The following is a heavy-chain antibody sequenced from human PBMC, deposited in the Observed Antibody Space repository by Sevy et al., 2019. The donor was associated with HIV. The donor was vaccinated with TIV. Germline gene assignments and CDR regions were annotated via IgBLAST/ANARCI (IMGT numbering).Heavy chain of an antibody. V-gene: IGHV1-69*13. CDR2: IIPMFGTS. Sequence: ASVKVSCKASGGTFSSYDISWVRQAPGQGLEWMGQIIPMFGTSTYAHNFQGRVTITADESTSTAYMDLSSLRYEDTAVYYCARGGGAVYHGMDVWGQGTTVTVSS. CDR1: GGTFSSYD. J-gene: IGHJ6*02. CDR3: ARGGGAVYHGMDV. D-gene: IGHD2-21*01.